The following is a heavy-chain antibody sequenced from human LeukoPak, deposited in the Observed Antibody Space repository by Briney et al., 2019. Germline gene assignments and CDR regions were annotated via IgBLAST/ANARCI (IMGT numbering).Heavy chain of an antibody. CDR2: ISSSGSSI. CDR3: ARDLGYGSGPDWFDP. D-gene: IGHD3-10*01. J-gene: IGHJ5*02. CDR1: GFTFSSYE. Sequence: GGSLRLSRAASGFTFSSYEMNWVRQAPGKGLEWVSYISSSGSSIYYADSVKGRFTISRDNAKNSLNLQMNSLKTEDTAVYFCARDLGYGSGPDWFDPWGQGTLVTVSS. V-gene: IGHV3-48*03.